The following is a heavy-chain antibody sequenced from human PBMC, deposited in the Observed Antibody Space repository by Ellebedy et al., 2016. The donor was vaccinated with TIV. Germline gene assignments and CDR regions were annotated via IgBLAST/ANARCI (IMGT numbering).Heavy chain of an antibody. CDR3: ARGPGPHIVDTIRRGYLDY. CDR2: IIPILGTG. V-gene: IGHV1-69*10. D-gene: IGHD5-12*01. J-gene: IGHJ4*02. CDR1: GGTFSDNA. Sequence: AASVKVSCKASGGTFSDNAINWVRRAPGQGLEWMGEIIPILGTGMYAQKFQGRITITADRSTSIAYMDLSSLRSEDTAVYYCARGPGPHIVDTIRRGYLDYWGQGTLVTVSS.